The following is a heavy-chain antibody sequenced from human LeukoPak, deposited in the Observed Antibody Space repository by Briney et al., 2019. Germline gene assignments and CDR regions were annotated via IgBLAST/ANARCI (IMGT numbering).Heavy chain of an antibody. V-gene: IGHV3-30*02. Sequence: QPGGSLRLSCAASGFTFSSYGMHWVRQAPGKGLEWVAFIRFDGSNKYYADSVKGRFTISRDNSKNTLYLQMNSLRDEDAAVYYCAKEGRFGELTPIDYWGQGTLVTVSS. D-gene: IGHD3-10*01. CDR1: GFTFSSYG. J-gene: IGHJ4*02. CDR2: IRFDGSNK. CDR3: AKEGRFGELTPIDY.